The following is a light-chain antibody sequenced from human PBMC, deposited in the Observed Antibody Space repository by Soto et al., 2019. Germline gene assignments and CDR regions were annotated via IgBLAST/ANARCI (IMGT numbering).Light chain of an antibody. CDR2: DVS. J-gene: IGLJ2*01. CDR1: SSDVGDYNY. Sequence: QSALTQPASVSGSPGQSITFSCTGTSSDVGDYNYVSWYQQHPGKAPKLIIYDVSNRPSGVSDRFSGSKSGNTASLTISGLQAEDEADYYCCSYTSSSTLVFGGGTKLTVL. CDR3: CSYTSSSTLV. V-gene: IGLV2-14*01.